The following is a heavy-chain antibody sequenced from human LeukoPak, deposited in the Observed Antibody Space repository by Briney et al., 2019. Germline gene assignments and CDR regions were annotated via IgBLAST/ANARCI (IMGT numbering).Heavy chain of an antibody. V-gene: IGHV3-48*02. D-gene: IGHD6-13*01. J-gene: IGHJ4*02. Sequence: GGSLRLSCAASGFTFSTYSMNWVRQAPGKGPEWVSYISSGSSSIYYADSVKGRFTISRDNAKNSLYLQINSLRDEDTAVYYCARARIAAPLLDYWGQGTLVAVSS. CDR2: ISSGSSSI. CDR1: GFTFSTYS. CDR3: ARARIAAPLLDY.